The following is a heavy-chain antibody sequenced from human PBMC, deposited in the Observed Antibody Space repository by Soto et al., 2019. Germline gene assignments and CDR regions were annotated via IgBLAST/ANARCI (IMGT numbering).Heavy chain of an antibody. CDR2: IIPIFGTA. CDR3: ARDPFGPSVADDY. J-gene: IGHJ4*02. V-gene: IGHV1-69*06. D-gene: IGHD6-19*01. Sequence: ASVKVSCKASGGTFSSYAISWVRQAPGQGLEWMGGIIPIFGTANYAQKFQGRVTITADKSTSTAYMELSSLRSEDTAVYYCARDPFGPSVADDYWGQGTLVTVSS. CDR1: GGTFSSYA.